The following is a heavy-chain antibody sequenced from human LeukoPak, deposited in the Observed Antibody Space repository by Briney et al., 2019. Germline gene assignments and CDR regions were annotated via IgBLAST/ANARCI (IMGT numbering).Heavy chain of an antibody. CDR2: ITTSTGKP. CDR1: GYTFTVYS. Sequence: ASVKVSCKASGYTFTVYSINWLRQAPGQGLEWMGWITTSTGKPTYAQGFTGRFVFSLDTSVSTAYLQISSLKAEDTAVYYCARSNGLTVTTRRRAFDPWGQGTLVTVSS. D-gene: IGHD4-17*01. CDR3: ARSNGLTVTTRRRAFDP. J-gene: IGHJ5*02. V-gene: IGHV7-4-1*02.